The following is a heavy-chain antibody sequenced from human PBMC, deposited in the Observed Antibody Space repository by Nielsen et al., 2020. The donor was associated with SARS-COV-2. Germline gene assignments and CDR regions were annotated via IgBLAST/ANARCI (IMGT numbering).Heavy chain of an antibody. CDR3: ARAGHYDILTGYYNTFDY. CDR1: GYTFTSYG. Sequence: ASVKVSCKASGYTFTSYGISWVRQAPGQGLEWMGWISAYNGNTKYAQKLQGRVTMTTDTSTSTAYMELRSLRSDDTAVYYCARAGHYDILTGYYNTFDYWGQGTLVTVSS. CDR2: ISAYNGNT. J-gene: IGHJ4*02. D-gene: IGHD3-9*01. V-gene: IGHV1-18*01.